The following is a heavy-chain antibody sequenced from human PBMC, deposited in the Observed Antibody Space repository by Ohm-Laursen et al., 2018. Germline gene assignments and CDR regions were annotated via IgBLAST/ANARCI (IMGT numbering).Heavy chain of an antibody. Sequence: SLRLSCAASGFTFGGYALSWVRQAPGKGLEWVGFIRSKSYGGTTENAASVKGRFTISGDDSKSIAYLQMNSLKTEDTAVYYCTRDRPLRLGEVSDYWGQGTLVTVSS. CDR1: GFTFGGYA. J-gene: IGHJ4*02. CDR2: IRSKSYGGTT. V-gene: IGHV3-49*04. D-gene: IGHD3-16*02. CDR3: TRDRPLRLGEVSDY.